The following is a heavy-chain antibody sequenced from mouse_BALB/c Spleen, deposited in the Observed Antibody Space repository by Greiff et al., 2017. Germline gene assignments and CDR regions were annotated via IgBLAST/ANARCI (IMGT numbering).Heavy chain of an antibody. CDR2: IDPENGDT. J-gene: IGHJ2*01. Sequence: EVKLQESGAELVRSGASVKLSCTASGFNIKDYYMHWVKQRPEQGLEWIGWIDPENGDTEYAPKFQGKATMTADTSSNTAYLQLSSLTSEDTAVYYCNAPPSRKGYFDYWGQGTTLTVSS. V-gene: IGHV14-4*02. CDR1: GFNIKDYY. CDR3: NAPPSRKGYFDY.